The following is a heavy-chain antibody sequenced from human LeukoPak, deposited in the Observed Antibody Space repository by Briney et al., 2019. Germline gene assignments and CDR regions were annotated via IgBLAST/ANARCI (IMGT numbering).Heavy chain of an antibody. CDR1: GYTFTSYD. J-gene: IGHJ4*02. Sequence: ASVKVSCKASGYTFTSYDINWVRQATGQGLEWMGWMNPNSGNTGYAQKFQGRVTMTRNTSISTAYMELSRLRSDDTAVYYCARAKNGFGGVIVPFDYWGQGTLVTVSS. V-gene: IGHV1-8*01. D-gene: IGHD3-16*02. CDR3: ARAKNGFGGVIVPFDY. CDR2: MNPNSGNT.